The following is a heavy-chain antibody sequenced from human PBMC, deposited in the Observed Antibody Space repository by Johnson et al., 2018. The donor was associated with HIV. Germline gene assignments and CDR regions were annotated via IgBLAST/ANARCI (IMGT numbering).Heavy chain of an antibody. Sequence: QVQLVESGGGVVQPGRSLRLSCAASGFTFTSYGMHWVRQAPGKGLEWVAVISYDGSNKYYADSVKGRFTISRDNSKNTLYLQMNSLRAEDTAVYYCACGYTYGHDAFDIWGQGTMVTVSS. CDR2: ISYDGSNK. J-gene: IGHJ3*02. CDR1: GFTFTSYG. CDR3: ACGYTYGHDAFDI. D-gene: IGHD5-18*01. V-gene: IGHV3-30*03.